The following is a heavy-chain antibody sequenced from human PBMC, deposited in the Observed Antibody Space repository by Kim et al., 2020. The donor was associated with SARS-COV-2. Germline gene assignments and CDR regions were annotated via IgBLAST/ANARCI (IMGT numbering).Heavy chain of an antibody. Sequence: GGSLRLSCVASGFTFSSHGMHWVRQAPGKGLEWVAVVWADGNTKDHADSVKGRFTMSRDNSNNTVYLQMNSLRAEDTAVYFCAREGPYGGTGAFDYWGQGTLVTVSS. CDR1: GFTFSSHG. CDR3: AREGPYGGTGAFDY. D-gene: IGHD4-17*01. CDR2: VWADGNTK. J-gene: IGHJ4*02. V-gene: IGHV3-33*01.